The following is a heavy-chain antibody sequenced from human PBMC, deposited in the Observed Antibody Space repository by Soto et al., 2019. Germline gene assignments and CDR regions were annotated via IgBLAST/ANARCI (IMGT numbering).Heavy chain of an antibody. CDR2: IYYSGST. J-gene: IGHJ5*02. Sequence: TLSLTCTVSCGSISSGGYYWSWIRQHPGKGLEWIGYIYYSGSTYYNPSLKSRVTISVDTSKNQFSLKLSSVTAADTAVYYCARDALGYCGTTICSSWFDPWGQGTLVTVSS. V-gene: IGHV4-31*03. CDR3: ARDALGYCGTTICSSWFDP. D-gene: IGHD2-2*01. CDR1: CGSISSGGYY.